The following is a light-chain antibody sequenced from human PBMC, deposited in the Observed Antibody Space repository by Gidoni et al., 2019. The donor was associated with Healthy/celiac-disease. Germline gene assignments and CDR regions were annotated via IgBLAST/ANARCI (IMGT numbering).Light chain of an antibody. J-gene: IGKJ3*01. CDR3: QQYDNLPPPT. CDR2: DAS. CDR1: QDISNY. Sequence: DIQMTQSPSSLSASVGDRVTITCQASQDISNYLNWYQQKPGKAPKLLIYDASNLETGVPSRFSGSGSGTDFNFTISSLQPEDIATYYCQQYDNLPPPTFGPGTKVDIK. V-gene: IGKV1-33*01.